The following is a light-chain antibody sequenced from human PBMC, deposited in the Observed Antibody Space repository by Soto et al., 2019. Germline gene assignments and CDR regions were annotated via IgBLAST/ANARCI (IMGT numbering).Light chain of an antibody. CDR1: QSVSSSY. J-gene: IGKJ4*01. CDR3: QQYGSSPQT. CDR2: GAS. Sequence: ESVLTQSPGTLSLSPGERATLSCRASQSVSSSYLAWYQQKPGQAPRLLIYGASTRATGIPDRFSGSGSGTDFTLTISRLEPEDFAMYYCQQYGSSPQTFGGGTKVDIK. V-gene: IGKV3-20*01.